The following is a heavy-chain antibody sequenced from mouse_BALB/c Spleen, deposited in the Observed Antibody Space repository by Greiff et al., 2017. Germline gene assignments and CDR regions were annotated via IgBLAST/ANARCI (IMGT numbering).Heavy chain of an antibody. J-gene: IGHJ4*01. CDR2: INPSNGRT. V-gene: IGHV1S81*02. Sequence: QVQLQQPGAELVKPGASVKLSCKASGYTFTSYWMHWVKQRPGQGLEWIGEINPSNGRTNYNEKFKGKATLTVDKSSTTAYMQLSSLTSEDSAVYYCARNGYYAMDYWGQGTSVTVSS. CDR1: GYTFTSYW. CDR3: ARNGYYAMDY.